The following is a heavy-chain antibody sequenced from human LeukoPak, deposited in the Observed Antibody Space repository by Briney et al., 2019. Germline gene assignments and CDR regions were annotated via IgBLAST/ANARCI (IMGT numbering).Heavy chain of an antibody. Sequence: GGSLRLSCAASGFDFSTCWMSWVRQAPGKGLEWVANIKEDGSEKNYVGSVTGRFTISRDNAKNSLYLQMNGLRAEDTAVYYCARDGESRWAFDIWGQGTSVSVSS. CDR3: ARDGESRWAFDI. J-gene: IGHJ3*02. D-gene: IGHD3-10*01. CDR1: GFDFSTCW. CDR2: IKEDGSEK. V-gene: IGHV3-7*01.